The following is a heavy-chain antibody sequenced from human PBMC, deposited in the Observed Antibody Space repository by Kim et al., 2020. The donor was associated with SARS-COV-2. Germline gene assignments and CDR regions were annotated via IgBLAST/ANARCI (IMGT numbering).Heavy chain of an antibody. D-gene: IGHD5-12*01. CDR2: IIPIFGTA. Sequence: SVKVSCKASGGTFSSYAISWVRQAPGQGLEWMGGIIPIFGTANYAQKFQGRVTITADESTSTAYMELSSLRSEDTAVYYCARLGGFCGYDLESSGCYFDYWGQGTLVTVSS. CDR1: GGTFSSYA. J-gene: IGHJ4*02. CDR3: ARLGGFCGYDLESSGCYFDY. V-gene: IGHV1-69*13.